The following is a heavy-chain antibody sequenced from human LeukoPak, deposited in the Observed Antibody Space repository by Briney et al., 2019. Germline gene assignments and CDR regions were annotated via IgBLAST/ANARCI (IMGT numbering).Heavy chain of an antibody. Sequence: SVKVSCKASGGTFSSYAISWVRQAPGQGLEWMGGIIPIFGTANYAQKFQGRVTITADESTSTAYMELSSLRSEDTAVYYCARENSQLQYGMDVWGQGTTVTVSS. CDR3: ARENSQLQYGMDV. CDR1: GGTFSSYA. V-gene: IGHV1-69*13. J-gene: IGHJ6*02. CDR2: IIPIFGTA. D-gene: IGHD2-21*01.